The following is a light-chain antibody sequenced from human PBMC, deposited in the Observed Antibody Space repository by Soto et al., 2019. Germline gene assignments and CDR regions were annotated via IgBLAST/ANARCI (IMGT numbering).Light chain of an antibody. J-gene: IGKJ4*01. CDR2: WAS. V-gene: IGKV4-1*01. CDR1: QSVLYTSSHVSH. CDR3: QQYYSAPLT. Sequence: DIVMTQSPDSLAVSVGERATINCKSSQSVLYTSSHVSHLDWYQQKPGQPPKLLIYWASTRESGVPDRFSGSGSGTDFTLTISSLQTEDVAVYYCQQYYSAPLTFGGGTKVEIK.